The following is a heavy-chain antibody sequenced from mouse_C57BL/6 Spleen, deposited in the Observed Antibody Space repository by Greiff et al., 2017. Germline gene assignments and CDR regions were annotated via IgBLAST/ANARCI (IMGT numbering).Heavy chain of an antibody. CDR2: INPSNGGT. CDR3: ARRATVVSNYFDH. V-gene: IGHV1-19*01. Sequence: VQLQQSGPVLVKPGASVKMSCKASGYTFTDYYMNWVKQSHGKSLEWIGVINPSNGGTSYNQKFKGKATLTVDKSSSTAYMELNSLTSEDSAVYYCARRATVVSNYFDHWGQGTTLTVSS. D-gene: IGHD1-1*01. CDR1: GYTFTDYY. J-gene: IGHJ2*01.